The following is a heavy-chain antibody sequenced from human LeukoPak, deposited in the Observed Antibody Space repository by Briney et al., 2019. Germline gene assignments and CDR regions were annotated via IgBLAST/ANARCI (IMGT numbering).Heavy chain of an antibody. Sequence: PSETLSLTCIVSGGSISSNCWSWIRQPPGKGLEWIGHIYYSGSTNYNPSLKSRVTISVDTSKKQFSLKLSSVTAADTAVYYCAKSDYYASGLDYWGQGTLVTVSS. V-gene: IGHV4-59*08. CDR3: AKSDYYASGLDY. J-gene: IGHJ4*02. CDR2: IYYSGST. CDR1: GGSISSNC. D-gene: IGHD3-10*01.